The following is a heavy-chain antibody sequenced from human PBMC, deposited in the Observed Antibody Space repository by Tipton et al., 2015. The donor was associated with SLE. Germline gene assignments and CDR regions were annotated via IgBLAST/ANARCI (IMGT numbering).Heavy chain of an antibody. V-gene: IGHV4-59*12. Sequence: TLSLTCAVYGGSFSGYYWSWIRQPPGKGLQWMGYIYDSGTTNYNPSLESRVTISVDTSKNEFSLTLNSVTAADTAVYYCVRLRSKVLIDYWGQGTLVTVSS. J-gene: IGHJ4*02. CDR2: IYDSGTT. D-gene: IGHD2-8*01. CDR3: VRLRSKVLIDY. CDR1: GGSFSGYY.